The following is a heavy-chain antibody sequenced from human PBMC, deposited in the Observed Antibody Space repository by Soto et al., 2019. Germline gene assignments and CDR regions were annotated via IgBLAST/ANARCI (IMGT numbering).Heavy chain of an antibody. J-gene: IGHJ6*02. CDR1: GYTFTSYY. Sequence: QVQLVQSGAEVKKPGASVKVSCKASGYTFTSYYMHWVRQAPGQGLEWMGIINPSGGSTSYAQTSQGRVTMTRDTSTSTVYMELSSLRSEDTAVYYCARGYGSVSYRAAWNYYCHGMDVWGQGTTVTVSS. V-gene: IGHV1-46*01. D-gene: IGHD3-16*02. CDR3: ARGYGSVSYRAAWNYYCHGMDV. CDR2: INPSGGST.